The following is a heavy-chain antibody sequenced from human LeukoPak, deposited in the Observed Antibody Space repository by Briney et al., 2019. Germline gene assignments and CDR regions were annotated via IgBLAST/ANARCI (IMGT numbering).Heavy chain of an antibody. CDR3: AKMKGWRLYDYCMVV. Sequence: GASVKVSCKASGYTFTSYDINWVRQATGQGLEWMGWMNPNSGNTDYAQKFQGRVTMTRNTSISTAYMELNSLRGEDTAVYYCAKMKGWRLYDYCMVVWGKGTTVTVSS. D-gene: IGHD2-15*01. J-gene: IGHJ6*03. CDR1: GYTFTSYD. V-gene: IGHV1-8*01. CDR2: MNPNSGNT.